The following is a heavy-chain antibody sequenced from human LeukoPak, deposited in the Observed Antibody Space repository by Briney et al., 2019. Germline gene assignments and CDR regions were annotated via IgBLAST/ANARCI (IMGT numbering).Heavy chain of an antibody. V-gene: IGHV3-23*01. D-gene: IGHD2-2*01. CDR3: AKDHCSSTSCYSFDY. CDR2: ISGSGGST. Sequence: GGSLRLSCAASGFTFSSYAMSWVRQAPGKGLEWVSAISGSGGSTYYADSVKGRFTISRDNSKNTLYLQMNSLRAEDTAVYYCAKDHCSSTSCYSFDYWGPGTLVTVSS. CDR1: GFTFSSYA. J-gene: IGHJ4*02.